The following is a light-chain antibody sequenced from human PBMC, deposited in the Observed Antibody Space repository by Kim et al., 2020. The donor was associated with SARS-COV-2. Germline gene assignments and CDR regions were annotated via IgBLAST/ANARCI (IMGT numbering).Light chain of an antibody. CDR3: MQALQSPTT. CDR1: QSLLHSNGYNY. CDR2: LGS. J-gene: IGKJ5*01. Sequence: DIVMTQSPLYLPVTPGEPASISCRSSQSLLHSNGYNYLDWYLQKPGQSPQLLIYLGSNRATGVPDRFSGSGSGTDFTLKISRVESEDVAVYYCMQALQSPTTFGQGTRLDIK. V-gene: IGKV2-28*01.